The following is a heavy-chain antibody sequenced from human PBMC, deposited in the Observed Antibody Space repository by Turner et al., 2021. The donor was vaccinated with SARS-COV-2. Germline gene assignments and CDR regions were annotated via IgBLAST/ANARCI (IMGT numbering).Heavy chain of an antibody. CDR3: ARGYSSGWYGRESFDY. V-gene: IGHV3-33*01. J-gene: IGHJ4*02. D-gene: IGHD6-19*01. CDR2: IWYDGSNK. CDR1: GFTFNSYV. Sequence: QVQLVESGGGVVQPGRSLRLSCAASGFTFNSYVMHWVRQAPGKGLEWVAVIWYDGSNKYSADSVKGRFTISRDNSKSTLYLQMNSLRAEDTAVYYCARGYSSGWYGRESFDYWGQGTLVTVSS.